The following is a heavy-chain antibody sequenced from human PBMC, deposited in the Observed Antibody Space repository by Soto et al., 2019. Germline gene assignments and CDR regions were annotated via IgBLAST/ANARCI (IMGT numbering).Heavy chain of an antibody. CDR1: GGSISSYY. V-gene: IGHV4-59*01. Sequence: PSETLSLTCTVSGGSISSYYWSWIRQPPGKGLEWIGYIYYSGSTNYNPSLKSRVTISADTSKNQFSLKLSSVTAADTAVYYCAAWELPSDGFDYWGQGTLVTVSS. CDR3: AAWELPSDGFDY. CDR2: IYYSGST. J-gene: IGHJ4*02. D-gene: IGHD1-26*01.